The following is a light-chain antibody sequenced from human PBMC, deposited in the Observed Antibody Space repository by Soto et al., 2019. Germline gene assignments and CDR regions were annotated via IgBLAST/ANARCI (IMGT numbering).Light chain of an antibody. J-gene: IGLJ3*02. CDR3: SSYTSNRGV. Sequence: QSVLTQPASVSGSPGQSITISCTGTSSDVGGYNFVSWYQQYPGKAPKLMIYGVSNRPSGVSNRFSGSKSGNTASLTISGLQAEDEADYYCSSYTSNRGVFGGGTKVTVL. CDR2: GVS. CDR1: SSDVGGYNF. V-gene: IGLV2-14*01.